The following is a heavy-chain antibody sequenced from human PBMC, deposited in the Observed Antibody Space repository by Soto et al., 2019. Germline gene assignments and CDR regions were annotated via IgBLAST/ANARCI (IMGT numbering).Heavy chain of an antibody. CDR2: ISGSGGST. CDR1: GFTFSSYA. J-gene: IGHJ3*02. Sequence: GGSLRLSCAASGFTFSSYAMSWVRQAPGKGLEWVSAISGSGGSTYYADSVKGRFTISRDDSKNTLYLQMNSLRAEDTAVYYCARHRSYFDWTHDAFDIWGQGTMVTVSS. D-gene: IGHD3-9*01. V-gene: IGHV3-23*01. CDR3: ARHRSYFDWTHDAFDI.